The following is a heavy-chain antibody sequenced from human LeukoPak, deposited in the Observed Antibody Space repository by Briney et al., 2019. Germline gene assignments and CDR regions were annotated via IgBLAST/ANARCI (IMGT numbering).Heavy chain of an antibody. CDR3: ANSKRPRAFDY. CDR2: ISGSGGST. CDR1: GFTFSSYA. Sequence: GGSLRLSCAASGFTFSSYAMSWVRQAPGKGLEWVSAISGSGGSTYYADSVKGRFTISRDNSKNTLYLQMNSLRAADTAVYYFANSKRPRAFDYWGQGTLVTVSS. V-gene: IGHV3-23*01. J-gene: IGHJ4*02.